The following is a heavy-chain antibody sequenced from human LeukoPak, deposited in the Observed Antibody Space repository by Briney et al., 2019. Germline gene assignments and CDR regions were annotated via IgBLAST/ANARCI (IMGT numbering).Heavy chain of an antibody. J-gene: IGHJ6*03. V-gene: IGHV3-74*01. CDR3: ARGGSGSGYHYYYYYMDV. CDR2: INSDGIRT. Sequence: GGSLRLSCAASGFTFNSSWMYWVRQVPGKGLLWVARINSDGIRTSHADSVQGRFTISRDNANNTLYLQMNSLRVEDTAVYYCARGGSGSGYHYYYYYMDVWGKGTTVTISS. CDR1: GFTFNSSW. D-gene: IGHD3-22*01.